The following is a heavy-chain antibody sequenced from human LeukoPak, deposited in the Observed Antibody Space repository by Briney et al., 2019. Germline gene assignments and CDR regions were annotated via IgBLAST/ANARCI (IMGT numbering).Heavy chain of an antibody. CDR3: ARVPTGDSIYFDY. CDR2: IIPILGTA. V-gene: IGHV1-69*11. J-gene: IGHJ4*02. Sequence: ASVKVSCKASGGTFSSYAISWVRQAPGQGLEWMGRIIPILGTANYAQKFQGRVTITADESTSTAYMELSSLRSEDTAVYYCARVPTGDSIYFDYWGQGTLVTVSS. D-gene: IGHD3-22*01. CDR1: GGTFSSYA.